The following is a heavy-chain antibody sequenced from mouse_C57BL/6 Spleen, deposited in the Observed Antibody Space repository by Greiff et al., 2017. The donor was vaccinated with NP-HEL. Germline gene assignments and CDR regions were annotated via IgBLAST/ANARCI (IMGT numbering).Heavy chain of an antibody. D-gene: IGHD1-1*01. J-gene: IGHJ4*01. CDR2: IYPGGGYT. CDR1: GYTFTNYW. Sequence: QVQLKESGAELVRPGTSVKMSCKASGYTFTNYWIGWAKQRPGHGLEWIGDIYPGGGYTNYNEKFKGKATLTADKSSSTAYMQFSSLTSEDSAIYYCARGATVVATNGYYAMDYWGQGTSVTVSS. V-gene: IGHV1-63*01. CDR3: ARGATVVATNGYYAMDY.